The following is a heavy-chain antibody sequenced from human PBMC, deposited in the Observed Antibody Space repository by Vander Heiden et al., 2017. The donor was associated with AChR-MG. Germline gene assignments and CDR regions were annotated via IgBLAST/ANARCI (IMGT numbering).Heavy chain of an antibody. Sequence: QVQLQESGPGLVKPSETLSLPCAVSGYSINRRFYWGWIRQPPGKGLEWMGSIFHKEKTYYSPSLKSRVTLSLDTSKNHFALKLTSVSASDTAVYFCARASLDSCTGGSCYSDAFDLWGQGTMVTVSS. V-gene: IGHV4-38-2*01. J-gene: IGHJ3*01. CDR1: GYSINRRFY. CDR3: ARASLDSCTGGSCYSDAFDL. D-gene: IGHD2-8*02. CDR2: IFHKEKT.